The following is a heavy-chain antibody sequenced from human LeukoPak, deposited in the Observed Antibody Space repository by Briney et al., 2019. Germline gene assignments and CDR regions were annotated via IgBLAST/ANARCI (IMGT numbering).Heavy chain of an antibody. CDR3: VTNGGGDSGYGNFDY. CDR1: GFTFDDYA. V-gene: IGHV3-9*01. D-gene: IGHD5-12*01. Sequence: GGSLRLSRAVSGFTFDDYAMHWVRQVPGKGLEWVSGINWNSDSIGYAVRGRFTISRDNAKNSLYLQMNSLRVEDTALYYCVTNGGGDSGYGNFDYWGQGTLVTVSS. CDR2: INWNSDSI. J-gene: IGHJ4*02.